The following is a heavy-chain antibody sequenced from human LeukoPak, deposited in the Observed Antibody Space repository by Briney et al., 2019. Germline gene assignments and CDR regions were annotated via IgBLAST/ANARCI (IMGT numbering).Heavy chain of an antibody. Sequence: SETLSLTCTVSGGSISSYYWSWIRQPPGKGLEWIGYIYYSGSTNYNPSLKSRVTISVDTSKNQFSLKLSSVTAADTAVYYCARRNDFWSGAIDYWGQGTLVTVSS. J-gene: IGHJ4*02. D-gene: IGHD3-3*01. V-gene: IGHV4-59*08. CDR2: IYYSGST. CDR3: ARRNDFWSGAIDY. CDR1: GGSISSYY.